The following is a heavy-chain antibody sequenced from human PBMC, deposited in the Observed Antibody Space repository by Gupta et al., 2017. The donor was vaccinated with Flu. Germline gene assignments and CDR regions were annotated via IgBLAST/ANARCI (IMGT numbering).Heavy chain of an antibody. V-gene: IGHV3-33*01. Sequence: AVIWYDGSNKYYADSVKGRFTISRDNSKNTLYLQMNSLRAEDTAVYYCARVLKNVDILTGRARFYYYYGMDVWGQGTTVTVSS. D-gene: IGHD3-9*01. J-gene: IGHJ6*02. CDR3: ARVLKNVDILTGRARFYYYYGMDV. CDR2: IWYDGSNK.